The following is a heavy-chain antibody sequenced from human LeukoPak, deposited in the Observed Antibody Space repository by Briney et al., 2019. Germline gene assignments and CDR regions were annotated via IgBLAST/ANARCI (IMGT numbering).Heavy chain of an antibody. CDR2: IWYDGSNK. J-gene: IGHJ4*02. CDR1: GFTFSSYG. D-gene: IGHD3-22*01. Sequence: PGRSLRLSCAASGFTFSSYGMHWVRQAPGKGLEWVAVIWYDGSNKYYADSVKGRFTISRDNSKNTLYLQMNSLRAEDTAVYYCARDNGSGYYSLHDYWGQGTLVTVSS. CDR3: ARDNGSGYYSLHDY. V-gene: IGHV3-33*01.